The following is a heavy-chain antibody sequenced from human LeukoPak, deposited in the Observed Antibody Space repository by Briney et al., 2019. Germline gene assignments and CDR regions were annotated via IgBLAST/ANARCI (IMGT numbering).Heavy chain of an antibody. CDR1: GFTVGSNY. D-gene: IGHD4-17*01. J-gene: IGHJ3*02. CDR2: IYSGGTT. V-gene: IGHV3-53*01. Sequence: GGSLRLSCAASGFTVGSNYMSWVRQAPGKGLEWVSVIYSGGTTYYADSVKGRFTISRDNSNNTLYLQMNSLRADDTAVYYCARGPVTKFEIWGQGTILTVSS. CDR3: ARGPVTKFEI.